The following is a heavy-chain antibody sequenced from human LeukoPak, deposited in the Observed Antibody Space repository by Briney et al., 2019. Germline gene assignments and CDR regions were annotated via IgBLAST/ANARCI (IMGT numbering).Heavy chain of an antibody. CDR2: ISWNSGSI. Sequence: GGSLRLSCAASGFTFDYYSMHWVRQAPGKGLEWVSGISWNSGSIGYADSVKGRFTISTDNAKHSLYLQMNSLTDEDTALYYCAKDKYYYGSGSYPPNYYYYGMDVWGQGTTVTVSS. J-gene: IGHJ6*02. CDR1: GFTFDYYS. V-gene: IGHV3-9*01. CDR3: AKDKYYYGSGSYPPNYYYYGMDV. D-gene: IGHD3-10*01.